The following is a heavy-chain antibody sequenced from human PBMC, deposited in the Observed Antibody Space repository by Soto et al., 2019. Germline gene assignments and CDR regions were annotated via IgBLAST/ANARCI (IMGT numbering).Heavy chain of an antibody. CDR1: GFTLSSYA. D-gene: IGHD6-19*01. CDR3: SRADRWLVLTYYYGRCG. Sequence: RGSLRLSCSASGFTLSSYAVHWVRQAPGKGLEWVPVISYDGSNKSYADSVKRRFTISRDNSKNTLYLHMNSLRAEDTAVYYCSRADRWLVLTYYYGRCGRGKGTTCGVAS. CDR2: ISYDGSNK. J-gene: IGHJ6*04. V-gene: IGHV3-30-3*01.